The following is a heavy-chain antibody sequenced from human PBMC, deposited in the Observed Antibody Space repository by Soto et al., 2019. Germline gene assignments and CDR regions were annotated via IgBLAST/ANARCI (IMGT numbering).Heavy chain of an antibody. J-gene: IGHJ4*02. D-gene: IGHD2-8*02. CDR1: GGSFSGYY. Sequence: SETLSLTCAVYGGSFSGYYWTWIRQPPGTGLEWIGEINHSGSTNYNPSLKSRVTISVDTSKNQFSLKLVTAADTAVYYCARDKITGLFDYWGQGTLVTVS. V-gene: IGHV4-34*01. CDR3: ARDKITGLFDY. CDR2: INHSGST.